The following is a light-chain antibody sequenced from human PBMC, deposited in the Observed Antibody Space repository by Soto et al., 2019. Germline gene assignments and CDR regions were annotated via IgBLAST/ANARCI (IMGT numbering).Light chain of an antibody. CDR2: GAS. V-gene: IGKV1-5*01. Sequence: DIQMTQSPSTLSASVGDRVTITCRARQGISKWLAWYQQKPGKARKLLIYGASSLENGVPSRFSGSGSGTEFTLTISSLQPDDFATAFCQQYNSYDMWSFGQGTKVDLK. CDR3: QQYNSYDMWS. J-gene: IGKJ1*01. CDR1: QGISKW.